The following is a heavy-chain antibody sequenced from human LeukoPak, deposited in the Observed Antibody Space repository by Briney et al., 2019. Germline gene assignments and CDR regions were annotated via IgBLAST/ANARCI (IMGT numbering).Heavy chain of an antibody. CDR1: GGSLSGYF. CDR2: INHGGSP. J-gene: IGHJ5*02. V-gene: IGHV4-34*01. D-gene: IGHD6-19*01. Sequence: SETLSLTCAVYGGSLSGYFWSWIRQSPEKGLEWIGEINHGGSPDYNPSLKSRVTLSVDTSRNQFSLQLNSVTPEDTAVYYCARGIAEAPGWFDPWGQGTLVTVSS. CDR3: ARGIAEAPGWFDP.